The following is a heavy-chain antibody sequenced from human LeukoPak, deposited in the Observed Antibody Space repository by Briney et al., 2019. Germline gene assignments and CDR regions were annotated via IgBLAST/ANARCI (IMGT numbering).Heavy chain of an antibody. V-gene: IGHV3-48*01. CDR1: GFTFSSHS. CDR3: ARGAYYYED. CDR2: ISSTSSTI. J-gene: IGHJ4*02. Sequence: GGSLRLSCAASGFTFSSHSMNWVRQAPGKGLEWVSYISSTSSTIYYADSVKGRFTISRDNAKNSLYLQMNSLRAEDTAVYYCARGAYYYEDWGQGTLVTVSS. D-gene: IGHD3-22*01.